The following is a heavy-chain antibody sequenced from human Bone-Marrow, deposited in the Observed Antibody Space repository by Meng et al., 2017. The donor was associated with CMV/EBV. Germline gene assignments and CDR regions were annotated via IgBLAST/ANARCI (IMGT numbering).Heavy chain of an antibody. CDR2: IRYDGSNK. CDR1: GFTFSSYG. V-gene: IGHV3-30*02. J-gene: IGHJ6*02. D-gene: IGHD6-6*01. CDR3: AKGFDARRYYYGTDV. Sequence: GGSLRLSCAASGFTFSSYGMHWVRQAPGKGLEWVAFIRYDGSNKYYADSVKGRFTISRDNSKNTLYLQMNSLRAEDTAVYYCAKGFDARRYYYGTDVWGQGTTVTVSS.